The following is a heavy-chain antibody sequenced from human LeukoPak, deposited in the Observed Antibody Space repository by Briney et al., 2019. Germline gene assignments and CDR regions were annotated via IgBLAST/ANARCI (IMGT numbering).Heavy chain of an antibody. CDR2: IYYSGST. J-gene: IGHJ4*02. CDR3: ARVSGYDWESFYDY. V-gene: IGHV4-39*07. Sequence: SETLSLTCSVSGDSISTSSYYWGWIRQPPGKGLEWIGTIYYSGSTYYNPSLTSRVTISVDTSKNQFSLKLSSVTAADTAVYYCARVSGYDWESFYDYWGQGTLVTVSS. D-gene: IGHD5-12*01. CDR1: GDSISTSSYY.